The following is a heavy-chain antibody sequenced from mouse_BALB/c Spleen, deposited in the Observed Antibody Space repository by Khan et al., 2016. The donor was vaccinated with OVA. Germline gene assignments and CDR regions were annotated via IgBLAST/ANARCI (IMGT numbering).Heavy chain of an antibody. CDR1: GDSITSGY. V-gene: IGHV3-8*02. CDR2: MIYSGNT. D-gene: IGHD2-14*01. Sequence: EVQLQESGPSLVKPSQTLSLTCSVTGDSITSGYWSWIRKFPGNNLEYMVYMIYSGNTYYNHSLKSRISITRHTSTNHYYLQLNSFTTEDTATYYCARTTYRYAFAYWGQGTLVTVSA. CDR3: ARTTYRYAFAY. J-gene: IGHJ3*01.